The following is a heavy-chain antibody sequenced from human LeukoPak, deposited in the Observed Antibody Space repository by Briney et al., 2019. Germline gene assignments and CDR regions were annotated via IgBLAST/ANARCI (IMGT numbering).Heavy chain of an antibody. CDR3: ARPRELVYAFDI. J-gene: IGHJ3*02. V-gene: IGHV1-18*01. D-gene: IGHD3-10*01. CDR2: ISAYNGNT. Sequence: ASVKVSCKASGYTFTSYGISWVRQAPGQGPEWMGWISAYNGNTNYAQKLQGRVTMTTDTSTSTAYMELRSLRSDDTAVYYCARPRELVYAFDIWGQGTMVTVSS. CDR1: GYTFTSYG.